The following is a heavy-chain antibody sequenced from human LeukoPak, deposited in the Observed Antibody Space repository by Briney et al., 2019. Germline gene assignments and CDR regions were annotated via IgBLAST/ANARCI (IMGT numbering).Heavy chain of an antibody. CDR3: ARGDGAVTTGTFYYYYGMDV. D-gene: IGHD4-17*01. V-gene: IGHV4-30-2*01. CDR1: GGSISSGGYY. Sequence: SQTLSLTCTVSGGSISSGGYYWSWIRQPPGKGLEWIGEINHSGSTNYNPSLKSRVTISVDTSKNQFSLKLSSVTAADTAVYYCARGDGAVTTGTFYYYYGMDVWGKGTTVTVSS. J-gene: IGHJ6*04. CDR2: INHSGST.